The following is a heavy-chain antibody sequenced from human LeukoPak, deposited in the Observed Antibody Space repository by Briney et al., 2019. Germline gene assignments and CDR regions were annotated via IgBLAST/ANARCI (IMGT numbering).Heavy chain of an antibody. J-gene: IGHJ4*02. CDR3: ARDGGDGYNLYYFDY. CDR1: GFTFDDYG. Sequence: GGSLRLSCAASGFTFDDYGMSWVRQAPGKGLEWVSGINWNGGSTGYADSVKGRFTISRDNAKNSLYLQMNSLRAEDTALYHCARDGGDGYNLYYFDYWGQGTLVTVSS. V-gene: IGHV3-20*01. CDR2: INWNGGST. D-gene: IGHD5-24*01.